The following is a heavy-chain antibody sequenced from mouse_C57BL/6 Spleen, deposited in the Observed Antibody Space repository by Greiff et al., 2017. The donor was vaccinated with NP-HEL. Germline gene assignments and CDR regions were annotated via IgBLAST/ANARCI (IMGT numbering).Heavy chain of an antibody. Sequence: VQLQQSGAELVRPGTSVKVSCKASGYAFTNYLIEWVKQRPGQGLEWIGVINPGSGGTNYNEKFKGKATLTADKSSSTAYMQLSSLTSEDSAVYFCARKGPHWYFDVWGTGTTVTVSS. CDR3: ARKGPHWYFDV. CDR2: INPGSGGT. V-gene: IGHV1-54*01. J-gene: IGHJ1*03. CDR1: GYAFTNYL.